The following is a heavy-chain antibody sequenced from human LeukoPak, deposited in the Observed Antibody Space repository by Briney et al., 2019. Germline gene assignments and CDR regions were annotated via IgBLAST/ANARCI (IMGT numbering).Heavy chain of an antibody. Sequence: GGSLRLSCAASGFTFTSYAMNWVRQAPGKGLEWVSSISSSSRDINYADSVKGRFTISRDNAKNSLYLQMNSLRAEDTAVYYCARDRARIAAAGTEDYWGQGTLVTVSS. CDR3: ARDRARIAAAGTEDY. J-gene: IGHJ4*02. CDR2: ISSSSRDI. V-gene: IGHV3-21*01. CDR1: GFTFTSYA. D-gene: IGHD6-13*01.